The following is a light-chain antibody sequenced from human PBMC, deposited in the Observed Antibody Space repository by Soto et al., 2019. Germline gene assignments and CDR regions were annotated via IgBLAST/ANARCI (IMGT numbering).Light chain of an antibody. Sequence: EIVLTQSPGTLSLSPGERATLSCRASQSVSSSHLAWYQQKPGQAPRLLIYGASSRATGIPDRFSGSGSGTDFTLTISRLEPEDFAVYYCLQYGTSLWPFGQGTKVEIK. CDR2: GAS. V-gene: IGKV3-20*01. CDR1: QSVSSSH. J-gene: IGKJ1*01. CDR3: LQYGTSLWP.